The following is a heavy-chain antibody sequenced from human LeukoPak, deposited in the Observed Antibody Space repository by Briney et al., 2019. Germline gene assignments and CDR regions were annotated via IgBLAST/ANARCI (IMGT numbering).Heavy chain of an antibody. J-gene: IGHJ4*02. CDR1: GGSISSYY. Sequence: SETLSLTCTVSGGSISSYYWSWIRQPPGKGLEWIAYISDIGSINYNPSLKSRVTISLETSKNQFSLKLSSVTAADTAVYYCAKVWPYSSGYYYFEYWGQGTLVTVSS. D-gene: IGHD6-19*01. CDR3: AKVWPYSSGYYYFEY. V-gene: IGHV4-59*08. CDR2: ISDIGSI.